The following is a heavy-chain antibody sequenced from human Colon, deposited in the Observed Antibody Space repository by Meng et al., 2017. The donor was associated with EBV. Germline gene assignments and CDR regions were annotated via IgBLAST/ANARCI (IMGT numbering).Heavy chain of an antibody. Sequence: QVELDPWGAGPLETLETLSRVCAVSGGCYREYSWTWHRQPPGKGLEWIGEIDHRGNTKYNPSLKSRVTISLDTSKKQFSLKVSSVTAADSAVYYCARRGPSGNFSPWSQGALVTVSS. CDR1: GGCYREYS. CDR2: IDHRGNT. V-gene: IGHV4-34*01. J-gene: IGHJ5*02. CDR3: ARRGPSGNFSP. D-gene: IGHD3-10*01.